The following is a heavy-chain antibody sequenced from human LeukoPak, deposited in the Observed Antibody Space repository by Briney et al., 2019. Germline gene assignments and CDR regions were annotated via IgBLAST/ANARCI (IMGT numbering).Heavy chain of an antibody. D-gene: IGHD5-24*01. CDR2: IIPIVGIA. V-gene: IGHV1-69*04. Sequence: SVKVSCKASGGTFSSYAISWVRQAPGQGLEWMGTIIPIVGIANYAQKFQGRVTITADKFTSTAYMELSSLRSEDTAVYYCARDGEMATIYFDYWGQETLVTVSS. CDR3: ARDGEMATIYFDY. CDR1: GGTFSSYA. J-gene: IGHJ4*02.